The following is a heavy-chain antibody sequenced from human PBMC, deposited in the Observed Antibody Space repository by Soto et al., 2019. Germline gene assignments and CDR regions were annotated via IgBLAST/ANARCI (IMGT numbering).Heavy chain of an antibody. D-gene: IGHD3-3*01. Sequence: XXTLFLTCAVYGGSFSGYYWSWIRQPPGKGXEGIAVNYHXGXPTXXQXIXXRXXXXVDTTXXXLXLXLSSVTAADTAVYYCARGRLRFLETYKWFEHWGQGTLVNVSS. CDR1: GGSFSGYY. CDR2: NYHXGXP. CDR3: ARGRLRFLETYKWFEH. V-gene: IGHV4-34*01. J-gene: IGHJ5*02.